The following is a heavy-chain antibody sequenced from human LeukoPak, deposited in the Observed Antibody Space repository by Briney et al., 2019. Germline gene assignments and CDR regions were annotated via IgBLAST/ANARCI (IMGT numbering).Heavy chain of an antibody. Sequence: GGSLRLSCAASGFTFSSYAMSWFRQAPGKGLEWVSAISGSGGSTYYADSVKGRFTISRDNSKNTLYLQMNSLRAEDTAVYYCAKSGGYNPSYFDYWGQGTLVTVSS. V-gene: IGHV3-23*01. CDR3: AKSGGYNPSYFDY. CDR1: GFTFSSYA. CDR2: ISGSGGST. D-gene: IGHD5-24*01. J-gene: IGHJ4*02.